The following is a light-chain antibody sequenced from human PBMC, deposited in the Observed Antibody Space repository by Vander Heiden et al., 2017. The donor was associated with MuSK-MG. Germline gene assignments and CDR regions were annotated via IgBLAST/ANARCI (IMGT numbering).Light chain of an antibody. Sequence: QSALTQPASVPGSPGQSITISCTGTSSDVGGYKNVFWYQQNPGKAPKLMIYDVSNRNSGVSNSCFGSKSGNTASVTSAGLQAEDEADYYCSSETSSSSKVVFGGGTKLTVL. CDR1: SSDVGGYKN. V-gene: IGLV2-14*01. CDR2: DVS. CDR3: SSETSSSSKVV. J-gene: IGLJ2*01.